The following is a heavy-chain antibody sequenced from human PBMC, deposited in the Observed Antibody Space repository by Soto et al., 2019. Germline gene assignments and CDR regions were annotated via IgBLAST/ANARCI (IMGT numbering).Heavy chain of an antibody. Sequence: QVQLQESGPGLVKPSQTLSLTCTVSGGSISSGGYYWSWIRQHPGKGLEWIGYIYYSGSTYYNLSLKSRVTISVDTTKNQLSLKLSSVTAADTAVYYCARERAEDALYYYDSSGYYWDYWGQGTLVTVSS. V-gene: IGHV4-31*03. J-gene: IGHJ4*02. CDR3: ARERAEDALYYYDSSGYYWDY. CDR2: IYYSGST. D-gene: IGHD3-22*01. CDR1: GGSISSGGYY.